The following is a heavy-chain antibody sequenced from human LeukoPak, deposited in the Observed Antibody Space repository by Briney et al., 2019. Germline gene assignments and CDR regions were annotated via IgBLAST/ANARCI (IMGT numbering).Heavy chain of an antibody. CDR1: GGTFSSYA. D-gene: IGHD2-15*01. Sequence: ASVKVSCKASGGTFSSYAISWVRQAPGQGLEWMGGIIPIFGTANYAQKFQGRVTITADESTSTAYMELSSLRSEDAAVYYCARAGGYCSGGSCPDAFDIWGQGTMVTVSS. CDR2: IIPIFGTA. CDR3: ARAGGYCSGGSCPDAFDI. J-gene: IGHJ3*02. V-gene: IGHV1-69*13.